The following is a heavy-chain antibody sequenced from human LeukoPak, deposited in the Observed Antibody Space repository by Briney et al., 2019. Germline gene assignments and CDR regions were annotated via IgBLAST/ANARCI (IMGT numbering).Heavy chain of an antibody. CDR2: ISGSGVST. J-gene: IGHJ4*02. D-gene: IGHD3-16*01. V-gene: IGHV3-23*01. CDR3: ARRAGAYTHPYDY. CDR1: GFTFSSYA. Sequence: PGGSLRLSCAASGFTFSSYAMSWVRQAPGKGLEWVSAISGSGVSTYYADSVKGRFTISIDNSKNTLYLQMNSLRAEDTAVYYCARRAGAYTHPYDYWGQGTLVTVSS.